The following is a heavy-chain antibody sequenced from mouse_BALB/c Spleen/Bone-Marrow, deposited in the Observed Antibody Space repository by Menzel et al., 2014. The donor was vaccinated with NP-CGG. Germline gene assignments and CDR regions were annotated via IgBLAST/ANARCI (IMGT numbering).Heavy chain of an antibody. V-gene: IGHV5-4*02. Sequence: EVQLVESGGGLVKPGGSLKLSCAASGFTFSDYYMYWVRQTPEKRLEWVATISDGGSYTYYPDSVEGRFTISRDNAKNNLCLQMSSLRSEDTAMYFCSRDYYGMYFDVWGAGTTVTVSS. CDR1: GFTFSDYY. D-gene: IGHD1-1*01. CDR2: ISDGGSYT. J-gene: IGHJ1*01. CDR3: SRDYYGMYFDV.